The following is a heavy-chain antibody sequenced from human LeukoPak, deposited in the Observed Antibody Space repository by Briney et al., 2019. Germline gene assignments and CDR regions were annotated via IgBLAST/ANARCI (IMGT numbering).Heavy chain of an antibody. CDR3: AGELLWFGELSLDY. J-gene: IGHJ4*02. V-gene: IGHV4-30-2*01. D-gene: IGHD3-10*01. CDR2: IYHSGST. CDR1: GGSISSGGYY. Sequence: SETLSLTCTVSGGSISSGGYYWSWIRQPPGKGLEWIGYIYHSGSTYYNPSLKSRVTISVDRSKNQFSLKLSSVTAADTAVYYCAGELLWFGELSLDYWGQGTLVTVSS.